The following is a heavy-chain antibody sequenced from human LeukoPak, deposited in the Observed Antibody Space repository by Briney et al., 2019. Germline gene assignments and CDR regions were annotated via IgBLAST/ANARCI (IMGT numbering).Heavy chain of an antibody. CDR2: IYYSGST. J-gene: IGHJ5*02. CDR3: ARLHFGDPGENWFDP. CDR1: GGSISSYY. D-gene: IGHD3-16*01. Sequence: PSETLSLTCTVSGGSISSYYWSWIRQPPGKGLEWIGYIYYSGSTNYNPSLKSRVTISVDTSKNQFSLKLSSVTAADTAVYYCARLHFGDPGENWFDPWGQGTLVTVSS. V-gene: IGHV4-59*01.